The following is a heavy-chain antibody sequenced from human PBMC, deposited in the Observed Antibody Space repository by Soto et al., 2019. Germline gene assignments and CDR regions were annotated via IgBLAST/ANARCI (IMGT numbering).Heavy chain of an antibody. J-gene: IGHJ4*02. CDR2: ITWNSGSI. CDR1: GFTSSSYA. Sequence: PWGSLRLSCAASGFTSSSYAMSWVRQAPGKGLEWVSGITWNSGSISYADSVKGRFTISRDNAKNSLYLQMNSLRAEDTALYYCAKDKEIYYGPGSYLNYWGLGTLVTVSS. V-gene: IGHV3-9*02. CDR3: AKDKEIYYGPGSYLNY. D-gene: IGHD3-10*01.